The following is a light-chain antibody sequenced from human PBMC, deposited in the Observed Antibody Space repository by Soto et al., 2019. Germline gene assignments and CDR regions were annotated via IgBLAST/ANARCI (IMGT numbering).Light chain of an antibody. CDR2: GVS. CDR1: SSDVGGYKY. CDR3: CSSAGGPEV. V-gene: IGLV2-11*01. J-gene: IGLJ1*01. Sequence: QSALTQPRSVSGSPGQSVTISCTGTSSDVGGYKYVSWYQQKPGKAPKLIIYGVSRWPSGVPNRFSGSKSGNRASLTISGLEADDEGDYYCCSSAGGPEVFGTGTKLTVL.